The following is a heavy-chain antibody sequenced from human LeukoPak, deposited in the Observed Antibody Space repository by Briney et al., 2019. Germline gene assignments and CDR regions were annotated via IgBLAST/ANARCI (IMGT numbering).Heavy chain of an antibody. D-gene: IGHD5-12*01. CDR1: GFIFSNYW. CDR2: INQDGSKE. J-gene: IGHJ4*02. CDR3: VGDGGVSGYDLLDY. V-gene: IGHV3-7*01. Sequence: GGSLRLSCTAFGFIFSNYWMTWVRQAPGKGLEWVAQINQDGSKEYYIDSVKARFSISRDNARNSLSLQMNSLRAEDTAVYYCVGDGGVSGYDLLDYWGQGTLVTVSS.